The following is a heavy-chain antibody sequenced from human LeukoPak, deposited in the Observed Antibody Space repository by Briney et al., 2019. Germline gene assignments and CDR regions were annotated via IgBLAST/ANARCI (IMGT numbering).Heavy chain of an antibody. CDR1: GGSVSSGSYY. CDR2: IYYSGSA. CDR3: ARGFGDWGLSWFDP. D-gene: IGHD3-10*01. V-gene: IGHV4-61*01. J-gene: IGHJ5*02. Sequence: SETLSLTRTVSGGSVSSGSYYWSWIRQPPGKGLEWIGYIYYSGSAKYNPSLKSRVTISVDTSKNQFSLKLTSVTAADTAVYYCARGFGDWGLSWFDPWGQGTLVTVSS.